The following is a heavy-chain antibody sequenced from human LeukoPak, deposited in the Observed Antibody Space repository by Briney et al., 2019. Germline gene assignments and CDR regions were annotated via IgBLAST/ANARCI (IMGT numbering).Heavy chain of an antibody. Sequence: PGGSLRLSCAASGFIFSSYWMSWVRQAPGKGLEWVANIKQDGSEKYYVDSVKGRFTISRDNAKNSLYLQMNSLRAEDTAVYYCARPSKGYYYYYYGMDVWGQGTTVTVSS. CDR1: GFIFSSYW. CDR2: IKQDGSEK. J-gene: IGHJ6*02. CDR3: ARPSKGYYYYYYGMDV. V-gene: IGHV3-7*01.